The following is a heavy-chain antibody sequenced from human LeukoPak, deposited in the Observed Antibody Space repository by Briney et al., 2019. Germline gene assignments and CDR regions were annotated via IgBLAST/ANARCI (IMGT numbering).Heavy chain of an antibody. V-gene: IGHV3-74*01. CDR2: INSDGSST. CDR1: GFTFSSYW. Sequence: PGGSLRLSCAASGFTFSSYWMHWVRQAPGKGLVWVSRINSDGSSTSYADSVKGRFTISRDNAKNTLYLQMNSLRAEDTAVYYCARSYLHYYGSGSYGVAFDIWGQGTMVTVSS. CDR3: ARSYLHYYGSGSYGVAFDI. D-gene: IGHD3-10*01. J-gene: IGHJ3*02.